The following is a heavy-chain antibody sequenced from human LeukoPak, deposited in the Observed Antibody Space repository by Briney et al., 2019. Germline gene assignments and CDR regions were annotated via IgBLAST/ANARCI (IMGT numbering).Heavy chain of an antibody. D-gene: IGHD2-15*01. J-gene: IGHJ5*02. V-gene: IGHV4-34*01. CDR3: ARDGGPDHYWFDP. CDR1: GGSFSRYY. Sequence: SETLSLTCTVYGGSFSRYYWLWIRQPPGKGLAWIGETNQRGTTIYNPSLKSRVTISVDTSKSQFSLNLRSATAADTAVYYCARDGGPDHYWFDPWGQGSLVTVSS. CDR2: TNQRGTT.